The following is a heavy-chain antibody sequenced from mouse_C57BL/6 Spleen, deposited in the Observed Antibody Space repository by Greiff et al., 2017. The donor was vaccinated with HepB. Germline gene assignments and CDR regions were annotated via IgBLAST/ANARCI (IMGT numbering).Heavy chain of an antibody. CDR3: ALFTAWFAY. CDR2: IHPNSGST. V-gene: IGHV1-64*01. CDR1: GYTFTSYW. J-gene: IGHJ3*01. Sequence: QVQLQQPGAELVKPGASVKLSCKASGYTFTSYWMHWVKQRPGQGLEWIGMIHPNSGSTNYNEKFKSKATLTVDKSSSTAYMQISSLTSEDSAVYYCALFTAWFAYWGQGTLVTVSA.